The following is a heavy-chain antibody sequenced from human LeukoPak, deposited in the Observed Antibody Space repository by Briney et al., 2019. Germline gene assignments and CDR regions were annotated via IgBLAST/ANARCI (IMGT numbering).Heavy chain of an antibody. Sequence: SETLSLTCAVYGGSFSGYYWSWIRQPPGKGLEWIGEINHSGSTNYNPSLKSRVTISVDTSKNQFSLKLSSVTAADTAVYYCAREGYYDSSGYTYWGQGTLVTVSS. D-gene: IGHD3-22*01. CDR2: INHSGST. CDR3: AREGYYDSSGYTY. J-gene: IGHJ4*02. V-gene: IGHV4-34*01. CDR1: GGSFSGYY.